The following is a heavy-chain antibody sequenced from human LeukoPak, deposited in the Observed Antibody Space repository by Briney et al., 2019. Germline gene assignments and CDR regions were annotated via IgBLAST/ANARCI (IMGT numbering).Heavy chain of an antibody. CDR3: AQGYLSGWYPH. V-gene: IGHV3-23*01. J-gene: IGHJ4*02. CDR2: ISVDGETA. Sequence: GGSLRLSCTVSGFSVSSSGMSWVRQAPGKGLELISAISVDGETALYADSVKGRFIISRDNSKNTLYLQMNSLRAEDTAVYYCAQGYLSGWYPHWGQGSLVSVSS. D-gene: IGHD6-19*01. CDR1: GFSVSSSG.